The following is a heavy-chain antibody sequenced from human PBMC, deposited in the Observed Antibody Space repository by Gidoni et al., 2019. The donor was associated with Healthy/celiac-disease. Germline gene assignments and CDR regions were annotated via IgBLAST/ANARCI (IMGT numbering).Heavy chain of an antibody. V-gene: IGHV3-23*01. CDR2: ISGSGGST. CDR1: GFPFSSYA. CDR3: AKDVVAATSSSDY. D-gene: IGHD2-15*01. Sequence: EVQLLESGGGLVQPGGSLRLSCSASGFPFSSYAMSWVRQAPGKGLEWVSAISGSGGSTYYADSVKGRFTISRDKSKNTLYLQMNSLRAEDTAVYYCAKDVVAATSSSDYWGQGTLVTVSS. J-gene: IGHJ4*02.